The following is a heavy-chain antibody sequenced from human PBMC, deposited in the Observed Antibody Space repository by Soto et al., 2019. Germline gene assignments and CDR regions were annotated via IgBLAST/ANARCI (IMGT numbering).Heavy chain of an antibody. CDR2: IYYSGST. CDR3: ARGEAENGHNWGPRRRVNHHYYYGLDV. J-gene: IGHJ6*02. D-gene: IGHD3-16*01. V-gene: IGHV4-31*03. CDR1: GGSISSGGYY. Sequence: QVQLQESGPGLVKPSQTLSLTCTVSGGSISSGGYYWSWIRQHPGKGLEWIGYIYYSGSTYYNPSLKSRVTISVDTSKNQFSLKLSSVTAADTAVYYCARGEAENGHNWGPRRRVNHHYYYGLDVWGQGTTVTVSS.